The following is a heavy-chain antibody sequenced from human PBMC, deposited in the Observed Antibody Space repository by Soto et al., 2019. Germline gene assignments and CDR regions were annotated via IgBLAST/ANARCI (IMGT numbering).Heavy chain of an antibody. D-gene: IGHD2-8*01. CDR2: ISGYNGDA. V-gene: IGHV1-18*01. J-gene: IGHJ6*02. Sequence: QGQLVQSGAEVKMPGASVKVSCKASGYTFTRYGISWVRQAPGQGLEWMGWISGYNGDANYAQRFQGRVSMTIGTSTTTAYMELRTLTSDDTAVYYCAKNGQPPYYYYGLDVWGQGTTVTVSS. CDR1: GYTFTRYG. CDR3: AKNGQPPYYYYGLDV.